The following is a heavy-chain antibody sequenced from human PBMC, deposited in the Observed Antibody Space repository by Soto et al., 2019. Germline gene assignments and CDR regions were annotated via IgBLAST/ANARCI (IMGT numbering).Heavy chain of an antibody. D-gene: IGHD1-26*01. V-gene: IGHV4-39*01. CDR2: IYYSGST. CDR1: GGSISSSSYY. CDR3: ASPDLGGADAFDI. Sequence: QLQLQESGPGLVKPSETLSLTCTVSGGSISSSSYYWGWIRQPPGKGLEWIGSIYYSGSTYYNPSLKSRVTISVDTSKNQFSLKLSPVTAADTAVYYCASPDLGGADAFDIWGQRTMVTVSS. J-gene: IGHJ3*02.